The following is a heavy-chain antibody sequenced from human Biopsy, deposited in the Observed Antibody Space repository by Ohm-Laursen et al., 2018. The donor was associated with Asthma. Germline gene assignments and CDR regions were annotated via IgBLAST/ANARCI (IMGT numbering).Heavy chain of an antibody. D-gene: IGHD5-12*01. CDR3: ARGYSGSDRIVYYYSGLEV. CDR1: GDSFSNYA. Sequence: SVKVSCKLSGDSFSNYAISWVRQAPGQGLEWMGGLIPVLGTPDHAQMFEGRVTITADESTSTAYMELSSLSSEDTAVYYCARGYSGSDRIVYYYSGLEVWGQGTTVTVSS. J-gene: IGHJ6*02. V-gene: IGHV1-69*13. CDR2: LIPVLGTP.